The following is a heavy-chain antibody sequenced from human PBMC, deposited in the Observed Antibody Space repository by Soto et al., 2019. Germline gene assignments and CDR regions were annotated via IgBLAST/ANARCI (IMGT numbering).Heavy chain of an antibody. J-gene: IGHJ3*02. D-gene: IGHD2-2*01. Sequence: SVKVSCKASGGTFSSYTISWVRQAPGQGLEWMGRIIPILGIANYAQKFQGRVTITADKSTSTAYMELSSLRSEDTAVYYCARLGFCSSTSCYEDAFDIWGQGTMVTVSS. CDR2: IIPILGIA. V-gene: IGHV1-69*02. CDR3: ARLGFCSSTSCYEDAFDI. CDR1: GGTFSSYT.